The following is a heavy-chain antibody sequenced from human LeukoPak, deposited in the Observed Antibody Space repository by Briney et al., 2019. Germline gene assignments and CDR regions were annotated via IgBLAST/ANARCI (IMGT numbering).Heavy chain of an antibody. Sequence: GASVKVSCKASGYTFTSYYMHWVRQAPGQGLEWMGIINPSGGSTSYAQKFQGRVTMTRDTSTSTVYMELSSLRSEDTAVYYCARQQIQLWLSHPDYFDYWGQGTLVTVSS. CDR3: ARQQIQLWLSHPDYFDY. CDR1: GYTFTSYY. D-gene: IGHD5-18*01. V-gene: IGHV1-46*01. CDR2: INPSGGST. J-gene: IGHJ4*02.